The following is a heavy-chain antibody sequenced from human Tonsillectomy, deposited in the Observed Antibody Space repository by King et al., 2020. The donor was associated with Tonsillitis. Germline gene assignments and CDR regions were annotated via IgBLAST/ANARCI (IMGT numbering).Heavy chain of an antibody. D-gene: IGHD6-19*01. CDR1: GGSISNFY. CDR2: IYNSGST. V-gene: IGHV4-4*07. J-gene: IGHJ5*02. Sequence: VQLQESGPGLVKPSETLSLTCTVSGGSISNFYWSWIRQPAGKGLEWIGRIYNSGSTNHNPSLKSRVTMSVDTSKNQFSLKLSSVTAADTAVYYCARVLNSDWSNWFDPWGQGTLVTVSS. CDR3: ARVLNSDWSNWFDP.